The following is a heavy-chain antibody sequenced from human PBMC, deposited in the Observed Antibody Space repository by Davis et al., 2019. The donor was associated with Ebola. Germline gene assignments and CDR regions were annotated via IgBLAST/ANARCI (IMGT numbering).Heavy chain of an antibody. J-gene: IGHJ4*02. CDR1: GGSVSSGYYY. CDR3: ARVGGYSYGLDY. Sequence: MPSETLSLTCTVSGGSVSSGYYYWSWVRQPPGKGLEWIGYTYYSGSTNYNPSLKSRVTISVDTSKNQFSLKLSSVTAADTAVYYCARVGGYSYGLDYWGQGTLVTVSS. D-gene: IGHD5-18*01. V-gene: IGHV4-61*01. CDR2: TYYSGST.